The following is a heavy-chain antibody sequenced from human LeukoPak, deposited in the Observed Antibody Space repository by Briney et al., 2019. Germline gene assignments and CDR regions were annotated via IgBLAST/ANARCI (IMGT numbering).Heavy chain of an antibody. V-gene: IGHV4-59*11. Sequence: SETLSLTCTVSGGSISSHYWSWIRQPPGKGLEWIGYIYYSGSTNYNPSLKSRVTISVDTSKNQFSLKLSSVTAADTAVYYCARALWSTIFGVVTPEVDPWGQGTLVTVPS. CDR1: GGSISSHY. D-gene: IGHD3-3*01. CDR2: IYYSGST. CDR3: ARALWSTIFGVVTPEVDP. J-gene: IGHJ5*02.